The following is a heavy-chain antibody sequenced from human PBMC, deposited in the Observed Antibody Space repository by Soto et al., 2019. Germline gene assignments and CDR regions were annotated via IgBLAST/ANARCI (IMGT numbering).Heavy chain of an antibody. CDR2: IYPGDSDT. CDR1: GYNFTSYW. CDR3: ARSLEWLRYGQFDY. J-gene: IGHJ4*02. V-gene: IGHV5-51*01. Sequence: PGESLKISCKASGYNFTSYWIGWVRQMPGKGLAWMGIIYPGDSDTRYSPSFQGQVTISADKSISTAFLQWSSLKASDTAMYYCARSLEWLRYGQFDYWGQGTLVTVSS. D-gene: IGHD5-12*01.